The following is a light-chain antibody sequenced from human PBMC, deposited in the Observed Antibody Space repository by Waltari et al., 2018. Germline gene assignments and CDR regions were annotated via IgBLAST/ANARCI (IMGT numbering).Light chain of an antibody. CDR3: NSRDSSGNHLV. Sequence: SSELTQDPAVSVALGQTVRITCQVDSLSSYYASWYQQKPGQAPVFVIYGKNNRPSGIPDRFSGSSSGDTVTLTITGAQAEDEADYYCNSRDSSGNHLVFGPGTKVTVL. J-gene: IGLJ1*01. CDR2: GKN. V-gene: IGLV3-19*01. CDR1: SLSSYY.